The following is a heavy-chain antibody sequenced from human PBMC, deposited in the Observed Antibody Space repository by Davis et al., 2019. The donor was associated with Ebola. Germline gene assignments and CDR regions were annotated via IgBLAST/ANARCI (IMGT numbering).Heavy chain of an antibody. CDR2: INPTTGGT. CDR1: GYRFTSYH. CDR3: AREGGRYYDSSGYVFDI. J-gene: IGHJ3*02. V-gene: IGHV1-46*01. D-gene: IGHD3-22*01. Sequence: ASVKVSCKASGYRFTSYHMHWVRQAPGQGLEWMGIINPTTGGTSYAQNFQVRVNMTRDTSTSTVYMELSSLRSEDTAVYYCAREGGRYYDSSGYVFDIWGQGTWSKSLQ.